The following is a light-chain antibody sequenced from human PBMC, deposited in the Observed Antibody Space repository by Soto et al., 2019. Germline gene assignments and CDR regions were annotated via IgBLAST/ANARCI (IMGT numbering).Light chain of an antibody. CDR1: QSISSY. CDR3: QQSYSTPGRT. J-gene: IGKJ1*01. Sequence: DIQMTQSPSSLSASVGDRVTITCRASQSISSYLNWYQQKPGKAPKLLIYAASSLQSGVPSRFSGSGSGTDFTLTISSLQPEDFVTYYCQQSYSTPGRTFGQGTKVEIK. V-gene: IGKV1-39*01. CDR2: AAS.